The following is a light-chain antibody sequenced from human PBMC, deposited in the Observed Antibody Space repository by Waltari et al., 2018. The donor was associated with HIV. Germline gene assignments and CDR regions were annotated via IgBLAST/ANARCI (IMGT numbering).Light chain of an antibody. Sequence: QSVLTQPPSVPGAPGQRVTISCTGTSSNIGAGYDVHWYQQFPGSVPRLLIYDNTKRPAGVPDRFAGAKSVTSASLAISGLEAEDVADYYCQSYDSSLNVVFGGGTKVTVL. CDR1: SSNIGAGYD. J-gene: IGLJ2*01. V-gene: IGLV1-40*01. CDR3: QSYDSSLNVV. CDR2: DNT.